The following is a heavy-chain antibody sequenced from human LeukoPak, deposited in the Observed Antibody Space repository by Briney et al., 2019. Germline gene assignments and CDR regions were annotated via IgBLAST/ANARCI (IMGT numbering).Heavy chain of an antibody. CDR2: IWYDGSNK. J-gene: IGHJ4*02. CDR1: GFTFSSYG. Sequence: GRSLRPSCAASGFTFSSYGMHWVRQAPGKGLEWVAVIWYDGSNKYYADSVKGRFTISRDNSKNTLYLQMNSLRAEDTAVYYCAKDADSSGSVDYWGQGTLVTVSS. D-gene: IGHD3-22*01. V-gene: IGHV3-33*06. CDR3: AKDADSSGSVDY.